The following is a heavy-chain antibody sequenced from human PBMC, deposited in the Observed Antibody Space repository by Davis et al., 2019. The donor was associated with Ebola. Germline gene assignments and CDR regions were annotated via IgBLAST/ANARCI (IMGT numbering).Heavy chain of an antibody. D-gene: IGHD4-23*01. CDR2: INSDGSTI. CDR1: GYTFRNYW. CDR3: AREDGGNTRFDY. Sequence: PGGSLRLSCAASGYTFRNYWMHWVRQAPGKGLVWVARINSDGSTITYADSAKGRFTISRDNAKNTLFLQMNSLRAEDTAVYYCAREDGGNTRFDYWGRGILVTVSS. J-gene: IGHJ4*02. V-gene: IGHV3-74*01.